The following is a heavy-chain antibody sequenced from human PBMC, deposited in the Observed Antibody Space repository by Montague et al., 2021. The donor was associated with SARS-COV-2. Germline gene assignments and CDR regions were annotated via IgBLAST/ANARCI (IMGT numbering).Heavy chain of an antibody. CDR2: IYYSGST. D-gene: IGHD6-13*01. CDR1: GYSISSSNW. J-gene: IGHJ4*02. CDR3: ATGFSGYSSSWFDKPLREGGRAGPEFGC. Sequence: SETLSLTCAVSGYSISSSNWWGWIRQPPGKGLEWIGYIYYSGSTYYNPSLKSRVTMSVDTSKNQFSLKLSSVTAVDTAVYYCATGFSGYSSSWFDKPLREGGRAGPEFGCWGQGTLVTVSS. V-gene: IGHV4-28*01.